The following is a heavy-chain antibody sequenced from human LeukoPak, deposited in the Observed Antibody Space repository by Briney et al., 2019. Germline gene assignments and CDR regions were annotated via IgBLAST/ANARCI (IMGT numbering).Heavy chain of an antibody. CDR2: IYYSGST. CDR3: AKGGKWDVTPFDY. V-gene: IGHV4-59*01. D-gene: IGHD1-26*01. J-gene: IGHJ4*02. Sequence: SETLSLTCNVSGGSISSYYWSWIRQPPGRGLEWIGYIYYSGSTNYNPSLKSRVTISVDTSKNQFSLKLSSVTAADTAVYYCAKGGKWDVTPFDYWGQGTLVTVSS. CDR1: GGSISSYY.